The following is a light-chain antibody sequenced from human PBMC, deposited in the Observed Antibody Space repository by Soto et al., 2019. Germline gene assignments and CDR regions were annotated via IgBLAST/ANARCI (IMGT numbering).Light chain of an antibody. J-gene: IGKJ2*02. CDR3: HQYGSSPSCT. CDR1: QSVSSSSY. V-gene: IGKV3-20*01. Sequence: EIVLTQSPGTLSLSPGERATLSCRASQSVSSSSYLAWYQQKPGQAPRLLIYGASSRATGIPDRFSGSGSGTDFTLTISRLEPEDFAVYYCHQYGSSPSCTFGQGTKLEIK. CDR2: GAS.